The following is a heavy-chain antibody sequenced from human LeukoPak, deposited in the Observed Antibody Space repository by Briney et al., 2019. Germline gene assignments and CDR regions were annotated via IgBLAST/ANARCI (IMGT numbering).Heavy chain of an antibody. CDR2: IYTSGST. V-gene: IGHV4-4*07. CDR1: GGSISSYY. Sequence: SETLSLTCTVSGGSISSYYWSWIRQPAGKGLEWIGRIYTSGSTNYNPSLKSRVTMSVDTSKNQFSLKLSSVTAADTAVYYCAREVPLGYCSGGSCYSRVKDAFDIWGQGTMVTVSS. J-gene: IGHJ3*02. CDR3: AREVPLGYCSGGSCYSRVKDAFDI. D-gene: IGHD2-15*01.